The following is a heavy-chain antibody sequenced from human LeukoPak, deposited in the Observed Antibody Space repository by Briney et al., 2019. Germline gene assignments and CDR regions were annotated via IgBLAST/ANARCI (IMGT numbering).Heavy chain of an antibody. Sequence: GGSLRLSCAASGFTFTNAWMSWVRQTPGKGLDWVGRIKSKSDGGTTDYAAPVKGEFTISRDDSRNTLYLQMNSLKTEDTAVYYCTTLVWVDFSSISSNPPDYWGQGTLVTVSS. D-gene: IGHD2-2*01. CDR1: GFTFTNAW. CDR2: IKSKSDGGTT. CDR3: TTLVWVDFSSISSNPPDY. J-gene: IGHJ4*02. V-gene: IGHV3-15*01.